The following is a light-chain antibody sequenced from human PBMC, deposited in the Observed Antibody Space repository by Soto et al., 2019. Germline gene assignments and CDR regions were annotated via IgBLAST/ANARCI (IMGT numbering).Light chain of an antibody. CDR2: DVA. CDR1: SSDVGAYDH. Sequence: QSALTQPRSVSGSPGQSVTISCTGTSSDVGAYDHVSWYQQHPGKAPKLMIYDVAKRPSGVPDRFSGFKSGSTASLTISGLQAEDETDYYCCSYAGSSVLFGGGTK. V-gene: IGLV2-11*01. J-gene: IGLJ2*01. CDR3: CSYAGSSVL.